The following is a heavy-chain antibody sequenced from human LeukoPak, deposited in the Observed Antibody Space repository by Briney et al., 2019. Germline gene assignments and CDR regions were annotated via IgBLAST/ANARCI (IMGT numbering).Heavy chain of an antibody. CDR3: ARRLDIVVSIAFDI. CDR1: GYSFTNYG. D-gene: IGHD5-12*01. Sequence: ASVKVSCKTSGYSFTNYGLTWVRQAPGQGLEWMGWISPYNDNTNYAQKFQGRVTMTTDTSTRTAYMELRSLRSDDTVVYYCARRLDIVVSIAFDIWGQGTMVIVSS. J-gene: IGHJ3*02. CDR2: ISPYNDNT. V-gene: IGHV1-18*01.